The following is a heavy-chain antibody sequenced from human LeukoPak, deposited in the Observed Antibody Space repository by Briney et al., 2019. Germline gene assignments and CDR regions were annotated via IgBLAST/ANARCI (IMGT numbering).Heavy chain of an antibody. Sequence: GESLKISCKGSGYSFTSYWIGWVRQMPGKGPEWMGIIYPGDSDTSYSPSFQGQVTISADKSISTAYLQWSSLKASDTAMYYCGERLGTNYYFDSGAREPWSPSPQ. CDR2: IYPGDSDT. V-gene: IGHV5-51*01. CDR3: GERLGTNYYFDS. CDR1: GYSFTSYW. D-gene: IGHD3-16*01. J-gene: IGHJ4*02.